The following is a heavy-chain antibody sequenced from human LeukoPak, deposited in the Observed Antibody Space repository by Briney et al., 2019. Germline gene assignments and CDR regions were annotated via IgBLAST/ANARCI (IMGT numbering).Heavy chain of an antibody. CDR3: AREDQVRGYSCGYGFLFYYYGMDV. CDR2: ISAYNGNT. CDR1: GYTFTSYG. Sequence: GASVKVSCKASGYTFTSYGISWVRQAPGQGLEWMGWISAYNGNTNYAQKLQGRVTMTTDTSTSTAYMELRSLRSDDTAVYYCAREDQVRGYSCGYGFLFYYYGMDVWGQGTTVTVSS. D-gene: IGHD5-18*01. V-gene: IGHV1-18*01. J-gene: IGHJ6*02.